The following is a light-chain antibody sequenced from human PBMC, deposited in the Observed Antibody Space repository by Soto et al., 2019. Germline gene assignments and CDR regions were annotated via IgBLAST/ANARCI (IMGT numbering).Light chain of an antibody. V-gene: IGKV1-5*01. Sequence: DIQMSQSPSTLSASLGDRVTITCRASQTVSGWLAWYQQKPGKAPKFLIYDASSLASGVPSRFSGSGSGTEFTLTISSLQPDDFATYYCQQYDTYSATFGQGTKVDI. CDR2: DAS. CDR1: QTVSGW. CDR3: QQYDTYSAT. J-gene: IGKJ1*01.